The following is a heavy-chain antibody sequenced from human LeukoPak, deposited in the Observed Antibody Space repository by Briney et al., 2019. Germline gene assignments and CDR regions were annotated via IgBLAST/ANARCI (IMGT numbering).Heavy chain of an antibody. V-gene: IGHV4-59*08. CDR3: ARLGSKGVVPATTPPWYYGMDV. J-gene: IGHJ6*02. Sequence: SETLSLTCTVSGCSISSINWSWIRQPPGKGLEWIGYIHYSGSTNYNPSLKSRVTISVDTSKNQFSLKLSSVAAADTAVYYCARLGSKGVVPATTPPWYYGMDVWGQGTTVTVSS. CDR2: IHYSGST. D-gene: IGHD2-2*01. CDR1: GCSISSIN.